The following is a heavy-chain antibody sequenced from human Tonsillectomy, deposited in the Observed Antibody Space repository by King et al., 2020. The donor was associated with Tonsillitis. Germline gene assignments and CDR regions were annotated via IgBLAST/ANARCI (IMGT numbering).Heavy chain of an antibody. Sequence: VQLVESGGGVVQPGRSLRLSCAASGFTFSSYGMHWVRQAPGKGLEWVAVISYDGTNKYYADSVKGRFTISRDNSKNTLFLRMNSLRAEDTAVYYCARGDDSSGYYWSFDSWGQGTLVTVSS. D-gene: IGHD3-22*01. V-gene: IGHV3-33*05. CDR2: ISYDGTNK. CDR3: ARGDDSSGYYWSFDS. J-gene: IGHJ4*02. CDR1: GFTFSSYG.